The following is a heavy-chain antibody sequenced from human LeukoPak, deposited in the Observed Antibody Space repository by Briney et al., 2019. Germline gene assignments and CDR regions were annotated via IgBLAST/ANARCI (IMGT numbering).Heavy chain of an antibody. V-gene: IGHV4-4*02. CDR1: GGSISSSNW. D-gene: IGHD4-17*01. CDR2: INHSGST. J-gene: IGHJ4*02. Sequence: SGTLSLTCAVPGGSISSSNWWSWIRQPPGKGLEWIGEINHSGSTNYNPSLKSRVTISVDTSKNQFSLKLSSVTAADTAVYYCARGSHDYGDFYLFDHWGQGTLVTVSS. CDR3: ARGSHDYGDFYLFDH.